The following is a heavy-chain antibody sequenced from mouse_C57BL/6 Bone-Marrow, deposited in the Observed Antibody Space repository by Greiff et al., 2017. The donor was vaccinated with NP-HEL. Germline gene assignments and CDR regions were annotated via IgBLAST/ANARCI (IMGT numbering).Heavy chain of an antibody. CDR3: ARYGGYWYFDV. Sequence: EVQRVESGGGLVQPGGSLSLSCAASGFTFTDYYMSWVRQPPGKALEWLGFIRNKANGYTTEYSASVKGRFTISRDNSQSILYLQMNALRAEDSATYYCARYGGYWYFDVWGTGTTVTVSS. CDR2: IRNKANGYTT. J-gene: IGHJ1*03. V-gene: IGHV7-3*01. CDR1: GFTFTDYY.